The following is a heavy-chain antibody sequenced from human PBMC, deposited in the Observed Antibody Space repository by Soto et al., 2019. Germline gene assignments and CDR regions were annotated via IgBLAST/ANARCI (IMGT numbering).Heavy chain of an antibody. CDR2: IYYSGST. CDR3: ARRGESQQWFASWFDP. V-gene: IGHV4-39*01. D-gene: IGHD6-19*01. CDR1: GGSISSSSYY. Sequence: QLQLQESGPGLVKPSETLSLTCTVSGGSISSSSYYWGWIRQPPGKGLEWIGSIYYSGSTYYNPSFKSRVTISVDTSKNQCSLKLSSVPAADTAVYYCARRGESQQWFASWFDPWGQGTLVTVSS. J-gene: IGHJ5*02.